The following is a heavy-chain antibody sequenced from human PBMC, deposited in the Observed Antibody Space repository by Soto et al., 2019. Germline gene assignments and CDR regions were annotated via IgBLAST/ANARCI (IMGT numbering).Heavy chain of an antibody. CDR2: ISSGPVTT. Sequence: GGSLRLSCVASGFTFSSYGMNWVRQAPGKGLEWVSYISSGPVTTNYADSVKGQFTISRDNARSSLYLQLNSLRDDDTAVYYCARGGAARPDYWGQGTLVTVSS. CDR3: ARGGAARPDY. D-gene: IGHD2-15*01. CDR1: GFTFSSYG. V-gene: IGHV3-48*02. J-gene: IGHJ4*02.